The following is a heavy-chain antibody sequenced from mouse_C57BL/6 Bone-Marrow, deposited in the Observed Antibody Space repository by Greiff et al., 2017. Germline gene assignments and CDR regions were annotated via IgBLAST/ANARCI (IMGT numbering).Heavy chain of an antibody. D-gene: IGHD2-12*01. V-gene: IGHV1-59*01. J-gene: IGHJ3*01. CDR3: ARYSPWFAY. Sequence: QVQLQQPGAELVRPGTSVKLSCKASGYTFTSYWMHWVKQRPGQGLEWIGVIDPSDSYTNYNQKFKGKATLTVDTSSSTAYMQLSRLTSEDAAVYYCARYSPWFAYWGQGTLVTVSA. CDR1: GYTFTSYW. CDR2: IDPSDSYT.